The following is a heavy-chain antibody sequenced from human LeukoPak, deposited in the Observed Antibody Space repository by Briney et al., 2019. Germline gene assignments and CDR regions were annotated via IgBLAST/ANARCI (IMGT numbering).Heavy chain of an antibody. Sequence: PGGSLRLSCAASGFTFSSYAMSWVRQAPGKGLGWVSAISGSGGSTYYADSVKGRFTISRDNSKNTLYLQMNSLRAEDTAVYYCAKLIAAAGPYYYYYGMDVWGQGTTATVSS. CDR2: ISGSGGST. CDR1: GFTFSSYA. V-gene: IGHV3-23*01. CDR3: AKLIAAAGPYYYYYGMDV. J-gene: IGHJ6*02. D-gene: IGHD6-13*01.